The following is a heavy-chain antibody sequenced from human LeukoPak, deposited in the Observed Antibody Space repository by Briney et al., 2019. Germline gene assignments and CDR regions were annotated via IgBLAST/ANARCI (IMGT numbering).Heavy chain of an antibody. CDR1: GYTFTSYD. Sequence: APLKISCKASGYTFTSYDISWVRQAPGQGLEWMGGIIAYNGNTKYAQKIQGRVTITTDTSTRTAYMELSSLRSHDTAVYYCARIALVRGVKGWFDPGGQGTLVTVSS. J-gene: IGHJ5*01. CDR2: IIAYNGNT. V-gene: IGHV1-18*01. CDR3: ARIALVRGVKGWFDP. D-gene: IGHD3-10*01.